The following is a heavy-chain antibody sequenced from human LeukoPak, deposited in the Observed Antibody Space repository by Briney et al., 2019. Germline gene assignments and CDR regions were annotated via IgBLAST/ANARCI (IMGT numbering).Heavy chain of an antibody. V-gene: IGHV4-34*01. CDR1: GGSFSGYY. Sequence: SETLSLTCAVYGGSFSGYYWSWIRQPPGKGLEWIGEINHSGSTNYNPSLKSRVTISVDTSKNQFSLKLSSVTAADTAVYYCARAAVGAEIDYWGQGTLATVSS. CDR2: INHSGST. CDR3: ARAAVGAEIDY. D-gene: IGHD1-26*01. J-gene: IGHJ4*02.